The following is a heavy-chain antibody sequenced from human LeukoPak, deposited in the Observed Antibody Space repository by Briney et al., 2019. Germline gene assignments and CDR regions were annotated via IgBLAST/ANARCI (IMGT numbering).Heavy chain of an antibody. J-gene: IGHJ4*02. CDR1: GHTFTSYG. CDR2: ISAYNGNT. V-gene: IGHV1-18*01. CDR3: ARRPKVYYYDSSGYGDY. Sequence: ASVKVSCKASGHTFTSYGISWVRQAPGQGLEWMGWISAYNGNTNYAQKLQGRVTMTTDTSTSTAYMELRSLRSDDTAVYYCARRPKVYYYDSSGYGDYWGQGTLVTVSS. D-gene: IGHD3-22*01.